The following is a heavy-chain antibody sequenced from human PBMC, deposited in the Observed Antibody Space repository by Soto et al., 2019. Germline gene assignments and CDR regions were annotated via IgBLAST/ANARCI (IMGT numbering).Heavy chain of an antibody. Sequence: QVQLVQSGAEVKKPGSSLKVSCKASGGTFSSYAISWVRHAPGQGLEWMGGIIPMFTTVNYAQKFQGRVTITADESTSTAYMELSSLRSEDTAVYYCARTGGPYSSSYYWFDPWGQGTLVTVSS. CDR1: GGTFSSYA. V-gene: IGHV1-69*01. J-gene: IGHJ5*02. CDR2: IIPMFTTV. CDR3: ARTGGPYSSSYYWFDP. D-gene: IGHD6-13*01.